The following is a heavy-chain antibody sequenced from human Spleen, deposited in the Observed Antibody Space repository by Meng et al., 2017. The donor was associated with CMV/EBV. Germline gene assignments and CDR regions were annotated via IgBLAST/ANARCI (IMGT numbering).Heavy chain of an antibody. V-gene: IGHV3-48*03. CDR3: ARQSGLDYGGNSGAFDI. Sequence: GGSLRLSCAASGFTFSSYEMNWVRQAPGKGLEWVSYISSSGSTIYYADSVKGRFTISRDNAKNSLYLQMNSLRAEDTAVYYCARQSGLDYGGNSGAFDIWGQGTMVTVSS. CDR2: ISSSGSTI. J-gene: IGHJ3*02. D-gene: IGHD4-23*01. CDR1: GFTFSSYE.